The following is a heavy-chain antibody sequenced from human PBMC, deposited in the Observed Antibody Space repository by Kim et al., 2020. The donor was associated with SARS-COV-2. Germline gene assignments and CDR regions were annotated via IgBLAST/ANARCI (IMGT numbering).Heavy chain of an antibody. D-gene: IGHD2-15*01. CDR2: ISASGTYT. V-gene: IGHV3-23*01. Sequence: GGSLRLSCAASEFTFSNYAMTWVRQAPGKGLEWVSTISASGTYTYYTGSVKGRFTISRDNSKNMLYLQMNSLTAEDTAVFYCAKARESGYGSGGGGDSFSYWGQGTLVSVPA. CDR3: AKARESGYGSGGGGDSFSY. CDR1: EFTFSNYA. J-gene: IGHJ4*02.